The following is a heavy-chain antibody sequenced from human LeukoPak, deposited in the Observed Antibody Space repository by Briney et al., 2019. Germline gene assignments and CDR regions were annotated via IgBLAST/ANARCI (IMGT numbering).Heavy chain of an antibody. CDR1: GFSLATYRVR. J-gene: IGHJ5*02. Sequence: SGPTLVNPTQTLTLTCTFSGFSLATYRVRVGWIRQPPVKALEWLALISWDDEKYYSPSLESRLTIAKDTSKHHVVLIMTDMDPLDTATYYCSRRIVGLVDFCDPWGLGVLVTVSS. V-gene: IGHV2-5*02. CDR3: SRRIVGLVDFCDP. D-gene: IGHD1-26*01. CDR2: ISWDDEK.